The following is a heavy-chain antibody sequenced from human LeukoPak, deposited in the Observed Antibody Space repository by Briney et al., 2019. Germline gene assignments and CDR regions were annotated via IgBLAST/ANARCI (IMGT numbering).Heavy chain of an antibody. J-gene: IGHJ4*02. CDR3: ARDLYMYSSSSNFDY. D-gene: IGHD6-6*01. CDR2: ISTYNGNT. CDR1: GYTFTSYD. Sequence: ASVKVSCKASGYTFTSYDINWVRQATGQGLEWMGWISTYNGNTNYAQKVQGRVTMTTDTSTTTAYMELRNLRSDDTAVYYCARDLYMYSSSSNFDYWGQGTLVTVSS. V-gene: IGHV1-18*01.